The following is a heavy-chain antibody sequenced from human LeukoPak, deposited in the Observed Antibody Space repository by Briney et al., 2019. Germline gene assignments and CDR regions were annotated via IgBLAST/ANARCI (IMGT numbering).Heavy chain of an antibody. J-gene: IGHJ4*02. Sequence: GGSLRLSCAASGFTLSSYWMHWVRQAPGKGLVWVSRINNDGSTTNYADSVKGRFTISRDNAKNSLYLQMKSLRAEDTAVYYCASMRGGYEGYFDYWGQGTLVTVSS. V-gene: IGHV3-74*01. D-gene: IGHD3-16*01. CDR2: INNDGSTT. CDR3: ASMRGGYEGYFDY. CDR1: GFTLSSYW.